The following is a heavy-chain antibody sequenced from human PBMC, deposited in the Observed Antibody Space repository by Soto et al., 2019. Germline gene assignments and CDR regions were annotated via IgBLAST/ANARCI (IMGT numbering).Heavy chain of an antibody. CDR3: AKSLSTAVNYGLDV. V-gene: IGHV3-23*01. CDR1: GFTFSDNA. J-gene: IGHJ6*02. D-gene: IGHD2-2*01. CDR2: ISDDGDST. Sequence: EVQLLESGGGLVQPGGSLRLSCGASGFTFSDNAMTWVRQAPGKGLEWVSSISDDGDSTYYADSVMGRFAVSRDNSKNTLFLHMNSLGAEDTAVYYCAKSLSTAVNYGLDVWGQGTSVTVSS.